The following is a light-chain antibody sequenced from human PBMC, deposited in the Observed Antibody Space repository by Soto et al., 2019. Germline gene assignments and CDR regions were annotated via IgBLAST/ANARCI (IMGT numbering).Light chain of an antibody. CDR1: QSVSSY. V-gene: IGKV3-11*01. Sequence: EIVLTQSPATLSLSPGERATLSCRASQSVSSYLAWYQQKPGQAPRLLIYDASNSATGIPARFSGSGSGTAFTLTIRSLEPEDFAVYYCQQRSNWRLTFGGGTKVEIK. CDR3: QQRSNWRLT. CDR2: DAS. J-gene: IGKJ4*01.